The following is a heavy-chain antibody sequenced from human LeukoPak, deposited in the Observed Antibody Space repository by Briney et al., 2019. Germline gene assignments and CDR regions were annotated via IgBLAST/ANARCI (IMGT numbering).Heavy chain of an antibody. CDR1: GYTFNNYG. CDR2: ISAYNGNT. CDR3: ARDSAGCSGGTCYSAEYFHH. D-gene: IGHD2-15*01. J-gene: IGHJ1*01. Sequence: GASVKVSCKASGYTFNNYGISWVRQAPGQGLEWMGRISAYNGNTNYAQKVQCRVTMTTDTSTSTTYMELRSLRSDDTAVYYCARDSAGCSGGTCYSAEYFHHWGQGTLVTVSS. V-gene: IGHV1-18*01.